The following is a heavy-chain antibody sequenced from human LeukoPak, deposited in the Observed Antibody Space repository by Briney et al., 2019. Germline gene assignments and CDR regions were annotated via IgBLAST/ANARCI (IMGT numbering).Heavy chain of an antibody. Sequence: GGSLRLSCAASGFTFSSYSMNWVRQAPGKGLEWVSCISSSSSTIYYADSVKGRFTISRDNAKNSLYLQMNSLRAEDTAVYYCAREYCSGGSCYPGDAFDIWGQGTMVTVSS. J-gene: IGHJ3*02. CDR2: ISSSSSTI. CDR1: GFTFSSYS. V-gene: IGHV3-48*01. CDR3: AREYCSGGSCYPGDAFDI. D-gene: IGHD2-15*01.